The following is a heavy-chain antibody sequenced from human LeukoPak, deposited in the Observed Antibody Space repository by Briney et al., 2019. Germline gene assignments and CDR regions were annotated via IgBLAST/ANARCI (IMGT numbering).Heavy chain of an antibody. CDR1: RFTLTSYA. CDR2: ISGSGGST. J-gene: IGHJ4*02. D-gene: IGHD2-15*01. CDR3: AKLSAVVMVVATVDY. Sequence: PRGSLRLSCAASRFTLTSYAMTSVRPAPGEGLQWGSAISGSGGSTYYADSVKGRFTISRDNSKNTLYLQMNSLRAEDTAVYYCAKLSAVVMVVATVDYWGQGTLVTVSS. V-gene: IGHV3-23*01.